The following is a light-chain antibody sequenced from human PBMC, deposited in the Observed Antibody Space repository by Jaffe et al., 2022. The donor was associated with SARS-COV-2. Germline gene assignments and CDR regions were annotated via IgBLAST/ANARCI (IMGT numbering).Light chain of an antibody. CDR3: QQYNYWRT. CDR2: GAS. V-gene: IGKV3-15*01. J-gene: IGKJ2*01. CDR1: QSVSSK. Sequence: EIVMTQSPATLPVSPGERATLSCRASQSVSSKLAWYQHKPGQAPRLLIYGASTRATGIPARFSGSGSGTEFTLTISSLQSEDFAVYYCQQYNYWRTFGQGTKLEIK.